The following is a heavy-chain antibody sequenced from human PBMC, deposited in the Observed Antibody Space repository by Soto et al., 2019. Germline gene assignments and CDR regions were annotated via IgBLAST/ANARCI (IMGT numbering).Heavy chain of an antibody. J-gene: IGHJ5*02. D-gene: IGHD6-13*01. CDR2: ISWDGGST. Sequence: GSLRLSCAASGFTFDDYTMHWVRQAPGKGLEWVSLISWDGGSTYYADSVKGRFTISRDNSKNSLYLQMNSLRTEDTALYYCAKDTPGYSSSWYGNWFDPWGQGTLVTVSS. CDR1: GFTFDDYT. V-gene: IGHV3-43*01. CDR3: AKDTPGYSSSWYGNWFDP.